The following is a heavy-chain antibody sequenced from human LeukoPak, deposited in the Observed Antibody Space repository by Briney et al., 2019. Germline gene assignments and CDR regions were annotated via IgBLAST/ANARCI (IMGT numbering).Heavy chain of an antibody. D-gene: IGHD3-22*01. Sequence: ASVKVSCKASGYTFTSYDINWVRQATGQGLEWMGWKNPNSGNTGYAQKSQGRVTMTRNTSISTAYMELSSLRSEDTAVYYCARGRSLYYYDSSGYYPDCWGQGTLVTVSS. CDR2: KNPNSGNT. J-gene: IGHJ4*02. CDR3: ARGRSLYYYDSSGYYPDC. CDR1: GYTFTSYD. V-gene: IGHV1-8*01.